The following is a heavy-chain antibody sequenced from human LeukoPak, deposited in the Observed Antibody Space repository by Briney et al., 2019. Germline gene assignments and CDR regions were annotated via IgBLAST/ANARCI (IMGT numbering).Heavy chain of an antibody. CDR3: ARCLEDYYYMDV. J-gene: IGHJ6*03. CDR2: FDPEDGET. Sequence: ASVKVSCKVSGYTLTELSMHWVRQAPGKGLEWMGGFDPEDGETIYAQKFQGRVTMTEDTSTDTAYMELSSLRSEDTAVYYCARCLEDYYYMDVWGKGTTVTISS. V-gene: IGHV1-24*01. CDR1: GYTLTELS. D-gene: IGHD5-24*01.